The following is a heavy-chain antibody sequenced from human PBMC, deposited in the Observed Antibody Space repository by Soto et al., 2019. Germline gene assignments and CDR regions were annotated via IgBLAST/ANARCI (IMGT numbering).Heavy chain of an antibody. CDR3: ARDGRPYYDFWSGYYPYYYYYGMDV. Sequence: PXDPLSLTFAVSGYSISSGYYWVWIRQPPGKGLEWIGSIYHSGSTYYNPSLKSRVTISVDTSKNQFSLKLSSVTAADTAVYYCARDGRPYYDFWSGYYPYYYYYGMDVWGQGTTVTVSS. J-gene: IGHJ6*02. V-gene: IGHV4-38-2*02. CDR2: IYHSGST. CDR1: GYSISSGYY. D-gene: IGHD3-3*01.